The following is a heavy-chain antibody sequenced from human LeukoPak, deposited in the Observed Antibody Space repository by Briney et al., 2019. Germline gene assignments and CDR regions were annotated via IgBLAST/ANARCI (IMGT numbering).Heavy chain of an antibody. D-gene: IGHD2-15*01. CDR2: ISYDGSNK. V-gene: IGHV3-30-3*01. J-gene: IGHJ6*02. CDR3: ARDRPRVCSGGSCYNYYYGMDV. CDR1: GFTFSSYA. Sequence: GRSLRLSCAASGFTFSSYAMHWVRQAPGKGLEWVAVISYDGSNKYYADSVKGRFTISRDNSKNTLYLQMNSLRAEDTAVYYCARDRPRVCSGGSCYNYYYGMDVWGQGTTVTVPS.